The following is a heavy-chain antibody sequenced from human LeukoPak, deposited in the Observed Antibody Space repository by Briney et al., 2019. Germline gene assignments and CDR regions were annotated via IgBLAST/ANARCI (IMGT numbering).Heavy chain of an antibody. CDR3: ARLGSWYLYYYMDV. J-gene: IGHJ6*03. D-gene: IGHD6-13*01. CDR1: GYTFTGYY. V-gene: IGHV1-2*02. CDR2: INPNSGGT. Sequence: GSSVKVSCKASGYTFTGYYMHWVRQAPGQGLEWMGWINPNSGGTNYAQKFQGRVTMTRDTSISTAYMELSRLRSDDTAVYYCARLGSWYLYYYMDVWGKGTTVTVSS.